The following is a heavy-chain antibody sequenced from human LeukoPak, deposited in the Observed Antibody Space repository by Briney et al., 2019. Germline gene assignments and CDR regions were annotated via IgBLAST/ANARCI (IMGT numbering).Heavy chain of an antibody. V-gene: IGHV3-23*01. J-gene: IGHJ4*02. CDR3: AKGGKWDVTPFDY. Sequence: GGSLRLSCAASGFTFTSYSMNWVRQAPGQGLEWVSTISGGGGSTYYADSVKGRFTISRDNSKNTLYLQVNSLRAEDTAVYYCAKGGKWDVTPFDYWGQGTLVTVSS. CDR1: GFTFTSYS. CDR2: ISGGGGST. D-gene: IGHD1-26*01.